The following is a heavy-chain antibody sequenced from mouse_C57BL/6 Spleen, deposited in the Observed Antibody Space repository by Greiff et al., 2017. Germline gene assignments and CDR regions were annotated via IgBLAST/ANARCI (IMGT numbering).Heavy chain of an antibody. Sequence: QVQLQQPGAELVKPGASVKMSCKASGYTFTSYWITWVKQRPGQGLEWIGDIYPGSGSTNYNEKFKSKATLTVDTSSSTAYMQRSSLTSEDSAVYYCARGYYGSSYGYAMDYWGQGTSVTVSS. CDR2: IYPGSGST. J-gene: IGHJ4*01. D-gene: IGHD1-1*01. CDR3: ARGYYGSSYGYAMDY. V-gene: IGHV1-55*01. CDR1: GYTFTSYW.